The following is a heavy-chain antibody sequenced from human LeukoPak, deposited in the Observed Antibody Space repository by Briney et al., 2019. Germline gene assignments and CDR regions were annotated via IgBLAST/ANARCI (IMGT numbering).Heavy chain of an antibody. J-gene: IGHJ4*02. CDR3: TKFDAPSSRKNY. CDR2: ISGSDTST. V-gene: IGHV3-23*01. Sequence: GGSLRLSCAASGFTFSSYAMYWVRQAPGKGLEWVSTISGSDTSTYYADSVKGRFTISRDNSKNTLYMQMNSLRAEDTAVYYCTKFDAPSSRKNYWGQGTLVTVSS. CDR1: GFTFSSYA.